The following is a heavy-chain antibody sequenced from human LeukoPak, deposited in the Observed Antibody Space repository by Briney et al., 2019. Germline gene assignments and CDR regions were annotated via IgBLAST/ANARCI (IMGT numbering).Heavy chain of an antibody. D-gene: IGHD6-6*01. CDR3: ARDQAESSGFDY. J-gene: IGHJ4*02. CDR2: ISGSGGST. CDR1: GFTFSSYA. V-gene: IGHV3-23*01. Sequence: GGSLRLSCAASGFTFSSYAMSWVRQAPGKGLDWVSTISGSGGSTYYADSVKGRFTISRDNSKNTLYLQMDSLRAEDTAVYYCARDQAESSGFDYWGQGTLVTVSS.